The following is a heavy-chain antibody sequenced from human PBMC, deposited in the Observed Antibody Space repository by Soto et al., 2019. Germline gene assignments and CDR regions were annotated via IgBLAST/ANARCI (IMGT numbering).Heavy chain of an antibody. CDR2: ISSSGSTI. V-gene: IGHV3-48*03. CDR1: GFTFSSYE. J-gene: IGHJ5*02. CDR3: ASTGYSSGWYGSWFDP. D-gene: IGHD6-19*01. Sequence: PGGSLRLSCAASGFTFSSYEMNWVRQAPGKGLEWVSYISSSGSTIYYADSVKGRFTISRDNAKNSLYLQMNSLRAEDTAVYYCASTGYSSGWYGSWFDPWGQGTLVTVSS.